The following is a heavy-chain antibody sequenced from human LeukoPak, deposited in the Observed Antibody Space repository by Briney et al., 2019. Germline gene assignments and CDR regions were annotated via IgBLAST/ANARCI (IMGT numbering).Heavy chain of an antibody. CDR3: ARGVFGSSWYSYYFDY. CDR2: TYYRSKWYN. D-gene: IGHD6-13*01. Sequence: PSQTLSLTCAISGDSFSSNSAAWNWVRQSPSRGLEWLGRTYYRSKWYNDYAVSVKSLITINPDTSKNQFSLQLNSVTPEDTAVYYCARGVFGSSWYSYYFDYWGQGTLVTVSS. J-gene: IGHJ4*02. CDR1: GDSFSSNSAA. V-gene: IGHV6-1*01.